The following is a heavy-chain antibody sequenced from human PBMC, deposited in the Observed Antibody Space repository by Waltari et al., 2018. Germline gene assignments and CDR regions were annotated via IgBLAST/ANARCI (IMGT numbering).Heavy chain of an antibody. CDR2: INPAGTAT. V-gene: IGHV3-48*03. CDR1: GFTFSSYW. J-gene: IGHJ4*02. Sequence: EVQVVESGGGLAKPGGSLRLSCAVSGFTFSSYWMNWVRQAPGKGLEWVSNINPAGTATYYADSVKGRFTISRDNSKDTVSLQMNSLRGEDTAAYYCAKGGYSYGSILFWGQGVLVTVSS. D-gene: IGHD5-18*01. CDR3: AKGGYSYGSILF.